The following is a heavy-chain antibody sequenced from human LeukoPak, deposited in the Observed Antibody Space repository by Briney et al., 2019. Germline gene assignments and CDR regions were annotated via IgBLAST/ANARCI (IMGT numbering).Heavy chain of an antibody. CDR3: AKVVAMAQDYFDY. CDR2: ISGSGGST. CDR1: GFTFSSYA. Sequence: PGGSLRLSCAASGFTFSSYAMSWVRQAPGKGLEWVSAISGSGGSTYYADSVKGRFTISRDNSENTLYLQMNSLRAEDTAVYYCAKVVAMAQDYFDYWGQGTLVTVSS. V-gene: IGHV3-23*01. D-gene: IGHD2-2*01. J-gene: IGHJ4*02.